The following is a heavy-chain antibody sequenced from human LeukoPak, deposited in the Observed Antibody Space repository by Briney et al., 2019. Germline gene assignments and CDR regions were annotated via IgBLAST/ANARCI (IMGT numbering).Heavy chain of an antibody. D-gene: IGHD6-6*01. CDR3: ARVLTYSSSSRYYYYYYYMDV. Sequence: GGSLRLSCAASGFTVSSNYMSWVRQAPGKGLEWVSVIYSGGSTYYADSVKGRFTISRDNSKNTLYLQMNSLRAEDTAVYYCARVLTYSSSSRYYYYYYYMDVWGKGTTVTVSS. V-gene: IGHV3-53*01. J-gene: IGHJ6*03. CDR1: GFTVSSNY. CDR2: IYSGGST.